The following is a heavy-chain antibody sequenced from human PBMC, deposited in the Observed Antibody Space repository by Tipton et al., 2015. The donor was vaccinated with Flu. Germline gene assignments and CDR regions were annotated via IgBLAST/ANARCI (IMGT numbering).Heavy chain of an antibody. CDR3: AREGSSSWYGGAFDY. J-gene: IGHJ4*02. Sequence: TLSLTCTVSGGSISSYYWSWIRQPPGKGLEWIGYIYHSGSTNYNPSLKSRVTISVDTSKNQFSLKLSSVTAAETAVYYCAREGSSSWYGGAFDYWGQGTLVTVSS. V-gene: IGHV4-59*01. D-gene: IGHD6-13*01. CDR2: IYHSGST. CDR1: GGSISSYY.